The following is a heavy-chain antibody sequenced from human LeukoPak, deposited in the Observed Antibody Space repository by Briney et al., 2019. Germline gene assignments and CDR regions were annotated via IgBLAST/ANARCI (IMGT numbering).Heavy chain of an antibody. J-gene: IGHJ4*02. CDR1: GATISTFSYS. Sequence: SETLSLTCSVSGATISTFSYSWGWIRQPPGTGLEWIGDSFSGGNAYFSPSLKSRVTISFDTSNNEFSLRLSSVTAADTAVYYCTTDLWAPPLIGTNSRDSSTWHELDWGQGTLVTVSS. CDR3: TTDLWAPPLIGTNSRDSSTWHELD. D-gene: IGHD6-13*01. V-gene: IGHV4-39*07. CDR2: SFSGGNA.